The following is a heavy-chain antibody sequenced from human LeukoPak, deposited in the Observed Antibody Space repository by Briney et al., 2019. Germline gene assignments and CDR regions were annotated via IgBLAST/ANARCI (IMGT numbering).Heavy chain of an antibody. CDR2: ISGSAGGT. V-gene: IGHV3-23*01. CDR3: AKTTTGYSSGRYPGWPVDY. CDR1: GFTFGSYA. J-gene: IGHJ4*02. Sequence: GGSLRLSCAASGFTFGSYAVSWVRQAPGKGLEWVSGISGSAGGTYYADSVKGRFTISRDNSKNTVYLQMNSLSTEDTAVYHCAKTTTGYSSGRYPGWPVDYWGQGTLVTVSS. D-gene: IGHD6-19*01.